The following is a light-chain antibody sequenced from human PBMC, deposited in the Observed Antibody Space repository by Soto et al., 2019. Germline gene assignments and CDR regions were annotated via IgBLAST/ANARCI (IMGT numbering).Light chain of an antibody. CDR2: KDS. CDR3: YSADDKNRGV. J-gene: IGLJ3*02. Sequence: SYELTQPSSVSVSPGQTARITCSGDVLATKYGRWFQQKPGQAPVLVIYKDSERPSGIPERFSGSSSGTSVTLTISGAQLEAEADYSCYSADDKNRGVFGGGTKLTVL. CDR1: VLATKY. V-gene: IGLV3-27*01.